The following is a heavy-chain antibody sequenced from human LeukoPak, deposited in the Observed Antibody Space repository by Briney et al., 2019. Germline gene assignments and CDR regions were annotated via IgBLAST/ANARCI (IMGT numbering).Heavy chain of an antibody. V-gene: IGHV3-23*01. D-gene: IGHD2-21*02. J-gene: IGHJ4*02. Sequence: GGSLRLSCGASGFTFSSYAMSWVRQAPGKGLEWVSAISGSGGSTYYADSVKGRFTISRDNSKNTLYLQMNSLRAEDTAVYYCAKDLCGGDCYPVGYWGQGTLVTVSS. CDR1: GFTFSSYA. CDR3: AKDLCGGDCYPVGY. CDR2: ISGSGGST.